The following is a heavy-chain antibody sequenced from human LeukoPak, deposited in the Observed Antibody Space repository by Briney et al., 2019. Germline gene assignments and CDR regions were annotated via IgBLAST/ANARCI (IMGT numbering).Heavy chain of an antibody. CDR3: AKQLGYCSDGSCYFPY. Sequence: GGSLRLSCAASGFTFRNYGMHWFRQAPGKGLEWVAIISYDGSNKYYTDSVKGRFTISKDNSKNTLYLQMNSLRAEDTAVYYCAKQLGYCSDGSCYFPYWGQGTLVTVSS. CDR1: GFTFRNYG. J-gene: IGHJ4*02. D-gene: IGHD2-15*01. CDR2: ISYDGSNK. V-gene: IGHV3-30*18.